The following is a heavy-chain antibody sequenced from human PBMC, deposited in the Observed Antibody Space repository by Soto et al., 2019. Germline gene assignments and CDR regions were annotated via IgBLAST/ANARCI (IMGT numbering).Heavy chain of an antibody. V-gene: IGHV2-5*02. CDR3: AHSDSSSWYVRAGY. J-gene: IGHJ4*02. CDR1: GFSLSTSGVG. Sequence: QITLKESGPTLVKPTQTLTLTCTFSGFSLSTSGVGVGWIRQPPGKALEWLALIYWDDDKRYSPSLKSRLTTXKXTXXHQVVLTMTNMDPVDTATYYCAHSDSSSWYVRAGYWGQGTLVTVSS. CDR2: IYWDDDK. D-gene: IGHD6-13*01.